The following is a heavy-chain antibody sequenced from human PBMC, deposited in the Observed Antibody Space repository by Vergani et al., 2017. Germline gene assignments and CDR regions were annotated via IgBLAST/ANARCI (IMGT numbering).Heavy chain of an antibody. Sequence: QVQLHESGPGLVKPSQTLSLTCTVSGRSITSGSFYWSWIRQPAGKGLEWIGRIHSSGTTNYNPSLKSRVTLSVDTSKNQLSLRMTSVTAADTAVYYCARGTFLHAFDNWGQGTVVTVSS. CDR3: ARGTFLHAFDN. CDR2: IHSSGTT. D-gene: IGHD1-26*01. V-gene: IGHV4-61*02. CDR1: GRSITSGSFY. J-gene: IGHJ3*02.